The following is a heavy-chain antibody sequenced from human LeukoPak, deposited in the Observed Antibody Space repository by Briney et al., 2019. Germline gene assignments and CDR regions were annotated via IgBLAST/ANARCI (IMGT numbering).Heavy chain of an antibody. V-gene: IGHV1-18*01. CDR2: ISAYNGNT. J-gene: IGHJ3*02. D-gene: IGHD3-22*01. CDR1: GYTFTSYG. CDR3: ARQLEHYYDSSGYYHDAFDI. Sequence: ASVKVSCKASGYTFTSYGISWVRQAPGQGLEWMGWISAYNGNTNYAQKLQGRVTMTTETSTSTAYMELRSLRSDDTAVYYCARQLEHYYDSSGYYHDAFDIWGQGTMVTVSS.